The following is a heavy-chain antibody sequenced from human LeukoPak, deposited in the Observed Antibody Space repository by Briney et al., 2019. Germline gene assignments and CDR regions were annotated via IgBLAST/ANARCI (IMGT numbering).Heavy chain of an antibody. J-gene: IGHJ4*02. V-gene: IGHV3-48*03. CDR2: ISSSGSIM. CDR1: GFSFSSYE. CDR3: SGQYSSSSVVDY. D-gene: IGHD6-6*01. Sequence: GGSLRLSCAASGFSFSSYEMNWVRQAPGKGLEWVSYISSSGSIMYSADSVKGRFTISRENAKNSLYLQMNSLIAEDTAIYYCSGQYSSSSVVDYWGQGTLVTVSS.